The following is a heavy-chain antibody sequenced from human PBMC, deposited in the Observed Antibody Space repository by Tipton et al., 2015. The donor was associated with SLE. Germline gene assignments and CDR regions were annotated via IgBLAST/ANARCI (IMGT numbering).Heavy chain of an antibody. CDR1: GGSISSYY. Sequence: TLSLTCTVSGGSISSYYWCWIRQPAGKGMEWIGRVYTSVDTNYNPSLQTRVTMSVDTSKNQFSLKLSSVTAADTAVYYCAREERPGGFDYWGQGTLVTVSS. CDR3: AREERPGGFDY. J-gene: IGHJ4*02. D-gene: IGHD1-1*01. V-gene: IGHV4-4*07. CDR2: VYTSVDT.